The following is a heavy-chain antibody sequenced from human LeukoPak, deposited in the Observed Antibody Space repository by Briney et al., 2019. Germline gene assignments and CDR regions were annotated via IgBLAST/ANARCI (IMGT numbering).Heavy chain of an antibody. CDR1: GFTFSSYS. CDR2: ISSSSSYI. CDR3: ASVDIVATTAFDY. J-gene: IGHJ4*02. Sequence: GGSLRLSCAASGFTFSSYSMNWVRQAPGKGLEWVSSISSSSSYIYYADSVKGRFTISRDNSKNTLYLQMNSLRAEDTAVYYCASVDIVATTAFDYWGQGTLVTVSS. D-gene: IGHD5-12*01. V-gene: IGHV3-21*01.